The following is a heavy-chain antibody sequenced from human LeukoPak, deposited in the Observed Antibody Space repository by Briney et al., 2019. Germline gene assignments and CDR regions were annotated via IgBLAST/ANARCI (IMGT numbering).Heavy chain of an antibody. CDR2: ISPYNGNT. D-gene: IGHD6-19*01. CDR1: GYDFTIVG. V-gene: IGHV1-18*01. Sequence: ASVNVSCTASGYDFTIVGITWVRRAPGQGLEWMGWISPYNGNTRYAQKFQGRVAMTTDTSTTTAYMELRGLRFTDTAVYYCARAGPGSGWYFDYWGQGTLVTVSS. CDR3: ARAGPGSGWYFDY. J-gene: IGHJ4*02.